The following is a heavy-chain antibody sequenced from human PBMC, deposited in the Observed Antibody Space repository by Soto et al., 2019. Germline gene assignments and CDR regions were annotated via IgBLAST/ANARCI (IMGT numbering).Heavy chain of an antibody. CDR1: GDSVSSPYY. V-gene: IGHV4-4*02. J-gene: IGHJ5*02. D-gene: IGHD6-19*01. Sequence: QVQLQESGPGLVKPSGTPSLTCAVSGDSVSSPYYWCWVRQPPGKGLEWIGEVFHTGTTSYNPSLRSRVTISMDKSINQFSLSLSSVTAAATAVYYCARSAGWYAIHAWGPGTLV. CDR2: VFHTGTT. CDR3: ARSAGWYAIHA.